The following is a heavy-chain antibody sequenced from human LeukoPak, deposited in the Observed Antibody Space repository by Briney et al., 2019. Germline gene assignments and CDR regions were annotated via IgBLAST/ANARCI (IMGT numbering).Heavy chain of an antibody. CDR2: IYYSGST. V-gene: IGHV4-61*08. CDR3: ARGTIAVAGTDYYYYYMDV. Sequence: SQTLSLTCTVSGGSISSGGYYWSWIRQPPGKGLEWIGYIYYSGSTNYNPSLKSRVTISVDTSKNQFSLKLSSVTAADTAVYYCARGTIAVAGTDYYYYYMDVWGKGTTVTVSS. D-gene: IGHD6-19*01. J-gene: IGHJ6*03. CDR1: GGSISSGGYY.